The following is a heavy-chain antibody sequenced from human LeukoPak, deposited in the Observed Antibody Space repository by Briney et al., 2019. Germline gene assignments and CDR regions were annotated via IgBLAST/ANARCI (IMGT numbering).Heavy chain of an antibody. CDR2: IYYSGST. CDR1: GGSISSSSYY. Sequence: SETLSLTCTVSGGSISSSSYYWGWIRQPPGKGLEWIGSIYYSGSTYYNPSLKSRVTISVDTSKNQFPLKLSSVTAADTAVYYCARGRITIFGVVTHYFDYWGQGTLVTVSS. J-gene: IGHJ4*02. D-gene: IGHD3-3*01. V-gene: IGHV4-39*06. CDR3: ARGRITIFGVVTHYFDY.